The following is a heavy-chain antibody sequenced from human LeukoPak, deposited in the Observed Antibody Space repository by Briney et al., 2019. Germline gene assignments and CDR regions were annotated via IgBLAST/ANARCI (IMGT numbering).Heavy chain of an antibody. D-gene: IGHD2-2*01. CDR3: ARGQSSLGAFDI. CDR1: GGSISSYY. J-gene: IGHJ3*02. Sequence: SETLSLTCTVSGGSISSYYWSWIRQPPGKGLEWIGYIYYSGTTKYNPSLRSRVTISVDTSKNQFSLKLNSVTAADTAVYYCARGQSSLGAFDIRGQGTMVTVSS. CDR2: IYYSGTT. V-gene: IGHV4-59*01.